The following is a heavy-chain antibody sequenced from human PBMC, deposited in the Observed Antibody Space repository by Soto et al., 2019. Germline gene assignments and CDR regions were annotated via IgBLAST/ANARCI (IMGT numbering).Heavy chain of an antibody. V-gene: IGHV1-3*01. J-gene: IGHJ4*02. CDR2: INPGDGNT. CDR1: GYTFTNYA. Sequence: QVHLVQSGAEVKKPGASVKVSCRASGYTFTNYAIHWVRQAPGQRLEWMGRINPGDGNTKYPQKFQGRVTITSDTSASTAYMELNSLTSEDTSIYYCATDLGLPPDYWGQGTLVTVSS. CDR3: ATDLGLPPDY.